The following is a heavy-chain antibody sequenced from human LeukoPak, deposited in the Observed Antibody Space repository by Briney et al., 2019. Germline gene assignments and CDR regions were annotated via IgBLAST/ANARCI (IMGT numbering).Heavy chain of an antibody. CDR3: AREAYDLLTGYYEDYHSYCMDV. CDR2: INTSSTYI. CDR1: GFTFSSYS. Sequence: GGSLRLSCAASGFTFSSYSMNWVRQAPGKGLEWVSSINTSSTYIYYADTVKARLTSSRDNAENSLFLQMNSLRAEDTAVYYCAREAYDLLTGYYEDYHSYCMDVWGQGTTVTVSS. J-gene: IGHJ6*02. V-gene: IGHV3-21*01. D-gene: IGHD3-9*01.